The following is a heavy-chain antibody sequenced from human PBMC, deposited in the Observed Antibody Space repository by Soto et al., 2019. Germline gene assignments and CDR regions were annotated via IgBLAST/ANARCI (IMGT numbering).Heavy chain of an antibody. J-gene: IGHJ3*01. CDR2: ISYDGNSE. D-gene: IGHD1-26*01. V-gene: IGHV3-30*14. CDR1: GFTFGAYT. Sequence: QMQLVESGGGVVQPGRSLRLSCAASGFTFGAYTMHWVRQAPGKGLEWVAVISYDGNSERCTDPVKGRFTVSRDNSKSTMYLQMNSLRAEDTAVYYCARDGYSGRSDGFDVWGQGTMVTVSS. CDR3: ARDGYSGRSDGFDV.